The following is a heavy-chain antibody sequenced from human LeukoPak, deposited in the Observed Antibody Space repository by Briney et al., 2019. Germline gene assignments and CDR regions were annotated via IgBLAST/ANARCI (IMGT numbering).Heavy chain of an antibody. CDR3: ARVSMVRGAAPYNWFDP. Sequence: GASVKVSCKASGYTFSSYDINWVRQATGQDLEWMGWMNPNSGNTGYAQKFQGRVTMTRNTSISTAYMELSSLRSEDTAVYYCARVSMVRGAAPYNWFDPWGQGTLVTVSS. J-gene: IGHJ5*02. CDR1: GYTFSSYD. V-gene: IGHV1-8*01. CDR2: MNPNSGNT. D-gene: IGHD3-10*01.